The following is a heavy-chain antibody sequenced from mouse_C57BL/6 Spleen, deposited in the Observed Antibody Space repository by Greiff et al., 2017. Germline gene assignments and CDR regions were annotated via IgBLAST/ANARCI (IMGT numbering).Heavy chain of an antibody. D-gene: IGHD1-1*01. CDR3: ARLHYGSSYGGYFDV. Sequence: VQLQQSGPGLVKPSQSLSLTCSVTGYSITSGYYWNWIRQFPGNKLEWMGYISYDGSNNYNPSLKNRISITRDTSKNQFFLKLNSVTTEDTATYYCARLHYGSSYGGYFDVWGTGTTVTVSS. CDR1: GYSITSGYY. J-gene: IGHJ1*03. CDR2: ISYDGSN. V-gene: IGHV3-6*01.